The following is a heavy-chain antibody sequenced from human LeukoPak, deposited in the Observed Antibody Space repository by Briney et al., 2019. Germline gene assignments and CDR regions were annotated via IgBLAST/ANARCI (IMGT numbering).Heavy chain of an antibody. CDR1: GFTFSSYG. Sequence: GGSPRLSCAASGFTFSSYGMHWVRQAPGKGLEWVAFIRYDGSNKYYADSVKGRFTISRDNSKNTLYLQMNSLRAEDTAVYYCAKGGRGIAVAGKRVDYWGQGTLVTVSS. D-gene: IGHD6-19*01. V-gene: IGHV3-30*02. CDR3: AKGGRGIAVAGKRVDY. CDR2: IRYDGSNK. J-gene: IGHJ4*02.